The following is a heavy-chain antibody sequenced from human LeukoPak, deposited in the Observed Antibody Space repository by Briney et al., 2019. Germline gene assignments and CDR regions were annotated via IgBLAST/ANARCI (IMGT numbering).Heavy chain of an antibody. J-gene: IGHJ6*03. CDR1: GYTFTGYY. CDR2: INPNSGGT. CDR3: AKHYCSSTSCYGAYYYYYMDV. Sequence: SVKVSCKASGYTFTGYYMHWVRQAPGQGLEWMGWINPNSGGTNYAQKFQGRVTMTRDTSINTAYMELRRLRSDDAAVYYCAKHYCSSTSCYGAYYYYYMDVWGKGTTVTISS. D-gene: IGHD2-2*01. V-gene: IGHV1-2*02.